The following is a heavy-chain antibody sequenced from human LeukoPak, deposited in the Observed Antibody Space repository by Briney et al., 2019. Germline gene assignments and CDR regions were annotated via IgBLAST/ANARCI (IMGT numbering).Heavy chain of an antibody. CDR2: IYYSGST. D-gene: IGHD4-23*01. CDR3: ARDLLNEGNHLDY. CDR1: GGSISSGDYY. J-gene: IGHJ4*02. Sequence: SEALSLTCTVSGGSISSGDYYWSWIRQPPGKGLEWIGYIYYSGSTYHNPSLKSRVTISVDTSKNQFSLKLSSVTAADTAVYYCARDLLNEGNHLDYWGQGTLVTVSS. V-gene: IGHV4-30-4*01.